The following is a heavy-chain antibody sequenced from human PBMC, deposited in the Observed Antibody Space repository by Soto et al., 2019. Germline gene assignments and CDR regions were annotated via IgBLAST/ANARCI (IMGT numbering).Heavy chain of an antibody. J-gene: IGHJ6*02. V-gene: IGHV4-30-4*01. CDR1: GGSINSGDYH. CDR2: IYYSGST. Sequence: QVQLQESGPGLVKPSQTLSLTCTVSGGSINSGDYHYSWIRQSPGKGLEWIGAIYYSGSTYYNPCLKRRIRISVETFKTEHFLKVNSLTAADKAVYYCARNYRVPSASTLIVWGQGHKAAASS. CDR3: ARNYRVPSASTLIV. D-gene: IGHD2-15*01.